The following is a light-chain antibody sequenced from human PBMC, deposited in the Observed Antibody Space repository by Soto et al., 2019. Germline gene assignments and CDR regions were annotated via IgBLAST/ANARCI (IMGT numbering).Light chain of an antibody. V-gene: IGLV2-14*03. CDR3: SSYTGSTFVI. CDR1: SSDVGAYNY. CDR2: EVS. Sequence: QSALTQPASVSGSPGQSVTISCTGTSSDVGAYNYVSWYQQHPGKAPKLMIFEVSNRPSGVSNRFSGSKSGNTASLTISGLQAEAEAAYYCSSYTGSTFVIFGGGTKVTVL. J-gene: IGLJ2*01.